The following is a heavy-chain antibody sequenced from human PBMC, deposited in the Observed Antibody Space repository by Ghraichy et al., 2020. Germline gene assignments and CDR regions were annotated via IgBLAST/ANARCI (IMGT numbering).Heavy chain of an antibody. CDR1: GFNFASYS. CDR2: ITSSSSFR. CDR3: ARGSTVVRFFYYDGMDV. Sequence: GGSLRLSCVGSGFNFASYSMNWVRQSPGKRLEWVSYITSSSSFRSHADSVKGRFTISRDNGQNSLSLQMNSLTDEDTGVYYCARGSTVVRFFYYDGMDVWGQGTTVTVPS. V-gene: IGHV3-48*02. D-gene: IGHD4-23*01. J-gene: IGHJ6*02.